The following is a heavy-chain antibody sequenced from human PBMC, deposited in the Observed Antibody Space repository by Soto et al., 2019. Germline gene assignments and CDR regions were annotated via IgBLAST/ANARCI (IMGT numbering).Heavy chain of an antibody. CDR3: AKTTLGYYYDSSSDY. J-gene: IGHJ4*02. Sequence: PGGSLRLSCSSSGFTFSSYAMIWVLQAPGKGLDWVSAISGSGISTYYAYSVKGRFTISRDNSKNTLYLQMNSLRAEDTAVYYCAKTTLGYYYDSSSDYWGQGTLVTVS. D-gene: IGHD3-22*01. CDR1: GFTFSSYA. CDR2: ISGSGIST. V-gene: IGHV3-23*01.